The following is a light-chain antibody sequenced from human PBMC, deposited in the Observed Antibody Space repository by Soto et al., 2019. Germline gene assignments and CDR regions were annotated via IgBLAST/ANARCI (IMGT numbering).Light chain of an antibody. CDR1: SSDVGSYNL. CDR2: EVS. V-gene: IGLV2-14*02. Sequence: QSALTQPASVSGSPGQSITISCTGTSSDVGSYNLVSWYQQHPGKAPKLMIYEVSKRPSGVSNRFSGSKSGNTASLTISGLQAEDEADYYCYSFTTSSTYVFGTGTKVTVL. J-gene: IGLJ1*01. CDR3: YSFTTSSTYV.